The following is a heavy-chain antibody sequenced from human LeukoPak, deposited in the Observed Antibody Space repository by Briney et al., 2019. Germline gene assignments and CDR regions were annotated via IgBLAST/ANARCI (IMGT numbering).Heavy chain of an antibody. J-gene: IGHJ4*02. CDR1: GFTFSSYA. CDR3: ARMGADY. CDR2: ISSNGGST. Sequence: GGSLRLSCAASGFTFSSYAMHWVCQAPGKGLEYVSAISSNGGSTYYANSVKGRFTISRDNSKNTLYLQMGSLRAEDMAVYYCARMGADYWGQGTLVTVSS. V-gene: IGHV3-64*01.